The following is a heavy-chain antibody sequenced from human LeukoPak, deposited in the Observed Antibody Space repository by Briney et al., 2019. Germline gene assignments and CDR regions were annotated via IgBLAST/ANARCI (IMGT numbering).Heavy chain of an antibody. CDR2: IIPIFGTA. J-gene: IGHJ4*02. V-gene: IGHV1-69*05. D-gene: IGHD2-15*01. Sequence: GSSVKVSCKASGGTFSSYAISWVRQAPGQGLEWRGRIIPIFGTANYAQKFQGRVTITTDESTSTAYMELSSLRSEDTAVYYCASYKCSGGSCYLDYWGQGTLVTVSS. CDR1: GGTFSSYA. CDR3: ASYKCSGGSCYLDY.